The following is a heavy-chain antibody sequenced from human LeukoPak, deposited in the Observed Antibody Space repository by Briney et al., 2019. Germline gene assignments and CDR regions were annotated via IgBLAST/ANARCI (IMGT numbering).Heavy chain of an antibody. D-gene: IGHD5-12*01. CDR1: GGSISGYY. Sequence: SETLSLTCTVSGGSISGYYWSWIRQPPGKGPEWIGYIYYSGSTNYNPSLKSRVTISVDTSKNQFSLKMNSVTAADTAVYYCASILGPLRNPAGYSGYDLWYGMDVWGQGTTVTVSS. CDR3: ASILGPLRNPAGYSGYDLWYGMDV. V-gene: IGHV4-59*08. J-gene: IGHJ6*02. CDR2: IYYSGST.